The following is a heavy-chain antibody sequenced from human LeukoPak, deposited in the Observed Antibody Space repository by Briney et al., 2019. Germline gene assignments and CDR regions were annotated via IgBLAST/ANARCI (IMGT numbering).Heavy chain of an antibody. CDR2: IYYTGST. V-gene: IGHV4-59*12. CDR3: ARGADY. CDR1: GGSFSGYY. J-gene: IGHJ4*02. Sequence: SETLSLTCAVYGGSFSGYYCSWIRQPPGKGLEWIGYIYYTGSTNYNPSLKSRVTMSVDTSKNQFSLKLSSVTAADTAVYYCARGADYWGQGTLVTVSS. D-gene: IGHD3-16*01.